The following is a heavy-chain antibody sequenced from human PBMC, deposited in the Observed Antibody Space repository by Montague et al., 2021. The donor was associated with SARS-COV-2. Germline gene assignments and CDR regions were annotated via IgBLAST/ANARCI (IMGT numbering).Heavy chain of an antibody. CDR3: ARDTEVAIRTYSYYKTDV. D-gene: IGHD2-21*01. CDR2: ISTSGNT. V-gene: IGHV4-61*02. Sequence: TLSLTCTVSGGSVNSGNYYWSWIRQPAGKRLEWMGRISTSGNTNYNPSLKSRLTILVDTSKNQFSLNLRSVTAAATAVYYCARDTEVAIRTYSYYKTDVWGLGTTVTVSS. J-gene: IGHJ6*02. CDR1: GGSVNSGNYY.